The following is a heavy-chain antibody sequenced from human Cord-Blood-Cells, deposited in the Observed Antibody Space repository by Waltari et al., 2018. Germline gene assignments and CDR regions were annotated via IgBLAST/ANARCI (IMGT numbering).Heavy chain of an antibody. Sequence: QVQLQQWGAGLLKPSETLSLTCAVYGGSFSGYYWSWIRQPPGKGLEWIGEINHSGSTNSNPSLSSRVTISVDTSKNQFSLKLSSVTAADTAVYYCARGHSSSWYAYWGQGTLVTVSS. CDR3: ARGHSSSWYAY. D-gene: IGHD6-13*01. CDR2: INHSGST. CDR1: GGSFSGYY. J-gene: IGHJ4*02. V-gene: IGHV4-34*01.